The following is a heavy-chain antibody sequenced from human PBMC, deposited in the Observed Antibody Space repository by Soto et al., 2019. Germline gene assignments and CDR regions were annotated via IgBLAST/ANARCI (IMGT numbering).Heavy chain of an antibody. V-gene: IGHV4-59*08. CDR2: IYYSGST. CDR3: ARKNYYGSGSYYIQGGDRWFDP. J-gene: IGHJ5*02. Sequence: SETLSLTCTVSGGSISSYYWSWIRQPPGKGLEWIGYIYYSGSTNYNPSLKSRVTISVDTSKNQFSLKLSSVTAADTAVYYCARKNYYGSGSYYIQGGDRWFDPWGQGTLVTVSS. D-gene: IGHD3-10*01. CDR1: GGSISSYY.